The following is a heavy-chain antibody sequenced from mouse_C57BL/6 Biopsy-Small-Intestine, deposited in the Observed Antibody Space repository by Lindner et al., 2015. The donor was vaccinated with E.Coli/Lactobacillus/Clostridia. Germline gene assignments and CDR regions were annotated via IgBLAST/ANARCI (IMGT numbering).Heavy chain of an antibody. J-gene: IGHJ2*01. V-gene: IGHV1-22*01. CDR2: INPNNGGA. CDR3: ARPNWDFDY. CDR1: GYTFTDYN. Sequence: VQLQESGPELVKPGASVKMSCKASGYTFTDYNMHWVKQSHGKSLEWIGYINPNNGGATYNQKFKGKATLTVNKSSSTAYMELRSLTSEDSAVYYCARPNWDFDYWGQGTTLTVSS. D-gene: IGHD4-1*01.